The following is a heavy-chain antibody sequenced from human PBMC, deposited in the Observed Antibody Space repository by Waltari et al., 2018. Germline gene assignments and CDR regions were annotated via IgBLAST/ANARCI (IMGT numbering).Heavy chain of an antibody. V-gene: IGHV4-34*01. Sequence: QVELQQWGAGVVKPSETLSLTCAVYGGTFTNYYWSWIRQPPDKGLEWIGEVNHAGRTSYNPSLRSRVTISLDTSTSQFSLKLSSVTATDTAVYYCARTLSTRIFDSWGQGALVTVSS. J-gene: IGHJ4*02. CDR3: ARTLSTRIFDS. CDR2: VNHAGRT. D-gene: IGHD2-2*01. CDR1: GGTFTNYY.